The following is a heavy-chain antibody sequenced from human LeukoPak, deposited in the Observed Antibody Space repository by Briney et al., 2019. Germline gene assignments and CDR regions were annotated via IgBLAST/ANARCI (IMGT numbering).Heavy chain of an antibody. V-gene: IGHV3-23*01. CDR3: AKTTTGYSSGRYPGWPVDY. D-gene: IGHD6-19*01. Sequence: PGGSLRLSCADSGFTFSSFAMSWVRHAPGKGLEWVSAISGSGGSTYYADSVKGRFTISRDNSKNTVYLQMNSLRVEDTAVYYCAKTTTGYSSGRYPGWPVDYWGQGTLVTVSS. CDR2: ISGSGGST. CDR1: GFTFSSFA. J-gene: IGHJ4*02.